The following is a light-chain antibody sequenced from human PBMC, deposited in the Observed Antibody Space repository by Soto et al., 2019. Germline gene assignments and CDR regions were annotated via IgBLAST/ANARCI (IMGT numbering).Light chain of an antibody. CDR1: TSDIGTYDY. Sequence: QSLLTQPGCVSVSPGHSITISCTVATSDIGTYDYVSWYQQHPGKAPKLIIYEVSNRPSGVSNRFSASKSGNTASLTISGLQAEDEADYYCSSYIGVLTVVFGRGTKVTVL. CDR2: EVS. V-gene: IGLV2-14*01. J-gene: IGLJ2*01. CDR3: SSYIGVLTVV.